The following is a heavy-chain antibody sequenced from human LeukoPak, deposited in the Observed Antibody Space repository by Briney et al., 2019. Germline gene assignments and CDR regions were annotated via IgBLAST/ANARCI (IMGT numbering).Heavy chain of an antibody. D-gene: IGHD3-10*01. V-gene: IGHV1-24*01. Sequence: GASVKVSCKVSGYTLTELSMHWVRQAPGKGLEWMGGFDPYDGETIYAQKFQGRVTMTEDTSTDTAYMELSSLRSEDTAVYYCATVLADGSGSKTYNWFDPWGQGTLVTVSS. CDR3: ATVLADGSGSKTYNWFDP. J-gene: IGHJ5*02. CDR2: FDPYDGET. CDR1: GYTLTELS.